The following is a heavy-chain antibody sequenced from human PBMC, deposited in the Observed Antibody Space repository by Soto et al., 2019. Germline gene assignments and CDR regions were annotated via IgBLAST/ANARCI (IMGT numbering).Heavy chain of an antibody. CDR2: ISGSGGST. Sequence: PGGSLRLSCAASGFTFSSYAMSWVRQAPGKGLEWVSAISGSGGSTYYADSVKGRFTISRDNSKNTLYLQRNSLRAEDTAVYYCAKGQDYYYYGMDVWGQGTTVTVSS. J-gene: IGHJ6*02. V-gene: IGHV3-23*01. CDR1: GFTFSSYA. CDR3: AKGQDYYYYGMDV.